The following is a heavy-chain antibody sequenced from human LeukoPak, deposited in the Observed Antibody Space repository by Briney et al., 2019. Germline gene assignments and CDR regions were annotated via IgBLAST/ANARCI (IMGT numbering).Heavy chain of an antibody. CDR2: INPSGGST. V-gene: IGHV1-46*01. D-gene: IGHD3-3*01. J-gene: IGHJ4*02. CDR3: ARGFWVYDFWSGYYRYLDY. CDR1: GGTFTSYY. Sequence: ASVKVSCKASGGTFTSYYMHWVRQAPGQGLEWMGIINPSGGSTSYAQKFQGRVTMTRDTSTSTVYMELSSLRSEDTAVYYCARGFWVYDFWSGYYRYLDYWGQGTLVTVSS.